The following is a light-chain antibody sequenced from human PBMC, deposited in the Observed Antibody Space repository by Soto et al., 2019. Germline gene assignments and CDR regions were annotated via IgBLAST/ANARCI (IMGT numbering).Light chain of an antibody. CDR3: QQRSNWPT. CDR1: QSVNSD. V-gene: IGKV3-11*01. CDR2: DAS. J-gene: IGKJ4*01. Sequence: EIVLTQSPATLSLSPGERATLSCRASQSVNSDLAWYQQKPGQAPRLLIYDASNRATGIPARFSGSGSGTDFTLTISSLEPEDFAVYYCQQRSNWPTFGGGTKVEIK.